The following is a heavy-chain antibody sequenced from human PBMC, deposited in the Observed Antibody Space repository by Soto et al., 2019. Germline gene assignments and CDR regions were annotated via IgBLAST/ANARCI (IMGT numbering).Heavy chain of an antibody. V-gene: IGHV3-7*01. D-gene: IGHD3-16*01. J-gene: IGHJ4*02. CDR3: LRDYLGN. Sequence: EVQLVESGGGLVQPGGSLRLSCEASGFAFSSYWMSWVRQAPGKGPECVASIKGDESERCYVDSVKGRFTISRDNAKNSLYLQMNSLRVEDTAVYYCLRDYLGNWGQGTLVTVSS. CDR1: GFAFSSYW. CDR2: IKGDESER.